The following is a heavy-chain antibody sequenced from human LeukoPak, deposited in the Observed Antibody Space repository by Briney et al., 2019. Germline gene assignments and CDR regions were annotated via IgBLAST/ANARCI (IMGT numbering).Heavy chain of an antibody. J-gene: IGHJ6*02. V-gene: IGHV1-18*01. CDR2: ISAYNGNT. CDR3: ARANPDRYYYYGMDV. CDR1: GGTFSSYA. Sequence: GASVKVSCKASGGTFSSYAISWVRQAPGQGLEWMGWISAYNGNTNYAQKLQGRVSMTTDTSTSTAYMELRSLRSDDTAVYYCARANPDRYYYYGMDVWGQGTTVTVSS.